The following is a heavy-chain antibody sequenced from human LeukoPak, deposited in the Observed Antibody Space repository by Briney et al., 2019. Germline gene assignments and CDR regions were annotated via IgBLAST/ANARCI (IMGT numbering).Heavy chain of an antibody. J-gene: IGHJ4*02. CDR2: IYYSGST. Sequence: SETLSLTCTVSGGSISSYYWSWVRQPPGKGLEWIGYIYYSGSTNYNPSLKSRVTISVDTSKNQFSLKLSSVTAADTAVYYCARGSLGNYYGSGSYYNFDYWGQGTLVTVSS. D-gene: IGHD3-10*01. CDR3: ARGSLGNYYGSGSYYNFDY. CDR1: GGSISSYY. V-gene: IGHV4-59*01.